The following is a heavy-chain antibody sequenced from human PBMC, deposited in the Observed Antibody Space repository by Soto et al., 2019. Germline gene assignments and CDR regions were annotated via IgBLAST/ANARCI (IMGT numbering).Heavy chain of an antibody. J-gene: IGHJ5*02. D-gene: IGHD1-26*01. CDR3: ARVGWELLRGGFDP. V-gene: IGHV4-34*01. CDR2: INHSGST. CDR1: GGSFSGYY. Sequence: QVQLQQWGAGLLKPSETLSLTCAVYGGSFSGYYWSWIRQPPGKGLEWIGEINHSGSTNYNPSLKSRVNISVDTSKTQFSLKLSSVTAADTAVYYWARVGWELLRGGFDPWGQGTLVTVSS.